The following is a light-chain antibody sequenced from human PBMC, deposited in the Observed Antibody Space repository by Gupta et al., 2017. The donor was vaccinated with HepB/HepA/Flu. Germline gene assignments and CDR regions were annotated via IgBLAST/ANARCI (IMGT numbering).Light chain of an antibody. J-gene: IGLJ2*01. CDR2: KDS. CDR3: QSADSSGTDPVV. CDR1: ALPKQY. V-gene: IGLV3-25*03. Sequence: SYELTHPPSVSVSPGQTARLTCSGDALPKQYAYWYQQKPGQAPVLVIYKDSERPSGIPERFSGSSSGTTVTLTISGVQAEDEADYYCQSADSSGTDPVVFGGGTKLTVL.